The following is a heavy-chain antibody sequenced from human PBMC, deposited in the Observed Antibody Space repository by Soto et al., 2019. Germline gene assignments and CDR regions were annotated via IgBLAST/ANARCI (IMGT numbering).Heavy chain of an antibody. CDR2: ISADNGDT. J-gene: IGHJ4*02. CDR3: ARDRSYYYETSGYPFAY. V-gene: IGHV1-18*01. Sequence: QIQLVQSGGEMKKSGASVKVSCKASGYSFDRYGISWVRQAPGQRPEWMGWISADNGDTRLSQNVQGRLPLTTDTSTNTAYMDLRSLSSDDTAVYYCARDRSYYYETSGYPFAYWGQGTQVTVSS. CDR1: GYSFDRYG. D-gene: IGHD3-22*01.